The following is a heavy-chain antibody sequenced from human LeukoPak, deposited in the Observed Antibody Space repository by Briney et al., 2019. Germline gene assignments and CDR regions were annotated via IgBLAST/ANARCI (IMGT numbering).Heavy chain of an antibody. D-gene: IGHD3-3*01. CDR2: INPNSGGT. J-gene: IGHJ4*02. Sequence: ASVKVSCKASGYTFTGYYMHWVRQAPGQGLEWMGWINPNSGGTNYAQKFQGRVTMTRDTSISTAYMELSRLGSDDTAVYYCARDPTHYDFWSGPYYFDYWGQGTLVTVSS. V-gene: IGHV1-2*02. CDR3: ARDPTHYDFWSGPYYFDY. CDR1: GYTFTGYY.